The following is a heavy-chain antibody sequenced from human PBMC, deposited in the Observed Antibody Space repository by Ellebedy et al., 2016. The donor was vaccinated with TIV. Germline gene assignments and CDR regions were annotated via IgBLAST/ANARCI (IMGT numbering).Heavy chain of an antibody. CDR1: GYVFTAYY. CDR3: ARAPTYSTSWCVY. Sequence: ASVKVSCKTSGYVFTAYYIHWVRQAPGQGLEWMGWINPDSGGTNLPQKFQGRVTMTRDTSISTAYMELGRLRFDDTAVYYCARAPTYSTSWCVYWGQGALVTVSS. D-gene: IGHD2-2*01. J-gene: IGHJ4*02. CDR2: INPDSGGT. V-gene: IGHV1-2*02.